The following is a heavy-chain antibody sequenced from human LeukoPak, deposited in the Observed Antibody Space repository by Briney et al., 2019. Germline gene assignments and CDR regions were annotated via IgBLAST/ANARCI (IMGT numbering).Heavy chain of an antibody. V-gene: IGHV4-38-2*02. CDR3: ARDLPRPPANWFDP. Sequence: SETLSLTCTVSGYSISSDYYWGWIRQPPGKGLEWIGNVYHSGTTYYNPSLKSRVTISVDTSKNQFSLKLTSVTAADTAVYYCARDLPRPPANWFDPWGQGTLVTVSS. J-gene: IGHJ5*02. CDR2: VYHSGTT. D-gene: IGHD6-25*01. CDR1: GYSISSDYY.